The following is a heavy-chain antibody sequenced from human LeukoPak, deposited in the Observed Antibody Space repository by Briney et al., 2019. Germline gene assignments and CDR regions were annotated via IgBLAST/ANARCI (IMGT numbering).Heavy chain of an antibody. CDR2: INSDGSRT. V-gene: IGHV3-74*01. J-gene: IGHJ3*02. CDR3: AKGLNGYGSGSYSHLDAFDI. Sequence: GGSLRLSCAASGFTFSTYWMHWVRQAPGKGLVWVSRINSDGSRTTYADSVKGRFTISRDNAKNTLFPQMNSLRAEDTAVYYCAKGLNGYGSGSYSHLDAFDIWGQGTMVTVSS. D-gene: IGHD3-10*01. CDR1: GFTFSTYW.